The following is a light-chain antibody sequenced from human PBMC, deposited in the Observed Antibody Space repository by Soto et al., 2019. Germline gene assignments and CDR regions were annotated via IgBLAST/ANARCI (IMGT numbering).Light chain of an antibody. CDR2: DVS. V-gene: IGLV2-14*01. CDR3: SSYTSSSTLVV. CDR1: SSDVGGYNY. Sequence: QSVLTQPASVSGSPGQSITIFCTGTSSDVGGYNYVSWYQQHPGKAPKLMIYDVSNRPSGVSNRFSGSKSGNRASLTISGLQAEDEADYYCSSYTSSSTLVVFGVGTKLTVL. J-gene: IGLJ2*01.